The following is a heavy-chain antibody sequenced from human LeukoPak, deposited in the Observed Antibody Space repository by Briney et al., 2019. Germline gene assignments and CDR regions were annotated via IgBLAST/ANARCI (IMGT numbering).Heavy chain of an antibody. J-gene: IGHJ4*02. CDR1: GFTFSDHY. D-gene: IGHD6-19*01. V-gene: IGHV3-72*01. CDR2: TRNKANGYTT. CDR3: ARVLAAHWDY. Sequence: GGSLRHSCAASGFTFSDHYMDWVRQAPGKGLEWVGRTRNKANGYTTQYAASVKGRFTISRDDSKNSLYLQMNSLKTEDTAVYYCARVLAAHWDYWGQGTLVTVSS.